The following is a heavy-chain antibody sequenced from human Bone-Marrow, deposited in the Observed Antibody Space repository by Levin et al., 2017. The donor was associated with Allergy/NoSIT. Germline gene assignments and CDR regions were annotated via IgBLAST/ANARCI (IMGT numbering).Heavy chain of an antibody. CDR3: ARDVHYYDRSGTSARYDY. Sequence: LSLTCAASGFTFSSYAIHWVRQAPGKGLEWVAAISYDGSSKYYADSVKGRFTISRDNSKNTLYLQMNSLRTEDTAVYYCARDVHYYDRSGTSARYDYWGQGTLVTVSS. CDR1: GFTFSSYA. J-gene: IGHJ4*02. D-gene: IGHD3-22*01. CDR2: ISYDGSSK. V-gene: IGHV3-30-3*01.